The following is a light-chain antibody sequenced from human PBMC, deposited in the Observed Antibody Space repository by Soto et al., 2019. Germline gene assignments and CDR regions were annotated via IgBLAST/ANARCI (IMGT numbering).Light chain of an antibody. CDR3: GSYTSVTTPLYV. Sequence: QSALTQPASVSGSPGQSITISCTGTTSDVGNSNRVSWYQQHPGKAPQLIIYDVTYRPSGVSNRFSGSKSGSTASLTISGLQAEDEADYYCGSYTSVTTPLYVFGAGTKVTVL. CDR2: DVT. J-gene: IGLJ1*01. CDR1: TSDVGNSNR. V-gene: IGLV2-14*03.